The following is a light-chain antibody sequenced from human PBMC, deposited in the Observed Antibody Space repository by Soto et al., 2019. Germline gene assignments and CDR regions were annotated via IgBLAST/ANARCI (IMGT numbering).Light chain of an antibody. CDR1: QSVSSN. J-gene: IGKJ1*01. CDR2: RAS. V-gene: IGKV3-15*01. Sequence: EIVMTQSPATLSVSPGERATLSCRASQSVSSNLAWYQQKPGQAPRLLIYRASTRATGIPARFSGSGSGTEFTLTISSLQSEDFAVYYCQHYNNWPPWTFGQGIKVEIK. CDR3: QHYNNWPPWT.